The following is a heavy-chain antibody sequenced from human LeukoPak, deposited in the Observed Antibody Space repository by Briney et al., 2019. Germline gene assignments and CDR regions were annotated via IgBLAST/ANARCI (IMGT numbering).Heavy chain of an antibody. Sequence: SETLSLTCAVYGGSFSGYYWSWIRQPPGKGLEWIGEINHSGSTNYNPSLKSRVTISVDTSKNQFSLKLRSVTAADTAVYYCATDYGDYPRYWGQGTLVTVSS. CDR2: INHSGST. CDR1: GGSFSGYY. CDR3: ATDYGDYPRY. V-gene: IGHV4-34*01. D-gene: IGHD4-17*01. J-gene: IGHJ4*02.